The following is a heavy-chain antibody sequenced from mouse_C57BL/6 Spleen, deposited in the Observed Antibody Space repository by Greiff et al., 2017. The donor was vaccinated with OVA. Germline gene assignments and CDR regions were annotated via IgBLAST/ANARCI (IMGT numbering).Heavy chain of an antibody. CDR1: GYTFTSYW. J-gene: IGHJ1*03. D-gene: IGHD2-2*01. V-gene: IGHV1-52*01. Sequence: VQLQQSGAELVRPGSSVKLSCKASGYTFTSYWMHWVKQRPIQGLEWIGNIDPSDSETHYNQKFKDKATLTVDKSSSTAYMQLSSLTSEDSAVYYCARSIYYGYDEGYFDVWGTGTTVTVSS. CDR2: IDPSDSET. CDR3: ARSIYYGYDEGYFDV.